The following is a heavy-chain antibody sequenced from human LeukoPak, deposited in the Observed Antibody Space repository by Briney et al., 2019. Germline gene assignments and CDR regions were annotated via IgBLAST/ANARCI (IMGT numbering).Heavy chain of an antibody. V-gene: IGHV3-30*02. CDR3: ARATWNPGFVWFDP. J-gene: IGHJ5*02. CDR2: IGYDGRNK. D-gene: IGHD1-1*01. Sequence: PGGSLRLSCAASGFTFSSYGIHWVRQAPGKGLEWVTLIGYDGRNKYYADSVKGRFTISRDNSKNTLYLQMNSLRAEDTAVYYCARATWNPGFVWFDPWGQGTLVTVSS. CDR1: GFTFSSYG.